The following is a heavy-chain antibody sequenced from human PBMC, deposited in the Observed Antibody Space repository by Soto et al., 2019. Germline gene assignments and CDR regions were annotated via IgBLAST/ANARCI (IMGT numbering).Heavy chain of an antibody. CDR1: GFNFSSYA. Sequence: EVQRLESGGGLVQPGWSLRLSCAASGFNFSSYAMSWVRQSPGKGLEWVSAISGSGGSTYYADSVKGRFTISGDNSKNPRYLQMNRLRAEHTAVYYCAKVQGGGFDYWGQGTLVTVSS. CDR3: AKVQGGGFDY. D-gene: IGHD3-16*01. V-gene: IGHV3-23*01. J-gene: IGHJ4*02. CDR2: ISGSGGST.